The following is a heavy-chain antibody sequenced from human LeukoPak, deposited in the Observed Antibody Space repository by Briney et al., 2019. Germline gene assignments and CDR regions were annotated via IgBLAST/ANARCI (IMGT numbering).Heavy chain of an antibody. CDR3: ARGRYCTTTSCLNWFDP. CDR1: GYTFTTYA. D-gene: IGHD2-2*01. CDR2: INAGNGDT. V-gene: IGHV1-3*01. Sequence: ASVKVSCKASGYTFTTYAMHWVRQAPGRRLEWMGWINAGNGDTKYSQKFQGRVTITRDTSASTAYMELSSLRSEDTGVYYCARGRYCTTTSCLNWFDPWGQGTLVTVSS. J-gene: IGHJ5*02.